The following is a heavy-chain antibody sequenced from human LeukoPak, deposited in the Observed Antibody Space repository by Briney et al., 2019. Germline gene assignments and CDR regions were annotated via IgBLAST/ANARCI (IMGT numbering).Heavy chain of an antibody. CDR2: INPNSGGT. Sequence: ASVKVSCKASVYTFTGYYMHWVRQAPGQGLEGMGWINPNSGGTNYAQKFQGWVTMTRDTSISTAYMELSRLRSDDTAVYYCARADLYYYGMDVWGKGTTVTVSS. CDR3: ARADLYYYGMDV. V-gene: IGHV1-2*04. J-gene: IGHJ6*04. CDR1: VYTFTGYY.